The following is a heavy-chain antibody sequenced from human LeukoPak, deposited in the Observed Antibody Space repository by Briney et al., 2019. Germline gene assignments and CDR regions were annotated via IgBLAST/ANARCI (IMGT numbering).Heavy chain of an antibody. CDR1: GFTFTNYW. CDR3: ARDQSVLLWFGELSSDAFDI. CDR2: IYLDGSRA. D-gene: IGHD3-10*01. J-gene: IGHJ3*02. V-gene: IGHV3-7*01. Sequence: GGSLRLSCAVSGFTFTNYWMSWARQSPGKGLEWVANIYLDGSRAYYVDSVKGRFTISRDNAKNSLYLQMNSLRAEDTAVYYCARDQSVLLWFGELSSDAFDIWGQGTMVTVSS.